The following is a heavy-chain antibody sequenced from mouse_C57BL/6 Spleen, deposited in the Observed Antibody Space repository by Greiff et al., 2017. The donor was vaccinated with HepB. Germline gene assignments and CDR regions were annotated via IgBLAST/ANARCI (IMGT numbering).Heavy chain of an antibody. CDR2: ILPGSGST. J-gene: IGHJ3*01. CDR3: ASTELGQFAY. V-gene: IGHV1-9*01. D-gene: IGHD4-1*01. Sequence: VQGVESGAELMKPGASVKLSCKATGYTFTGYWLEWVKQRPGHGLEWNGEILPGSGSTNYNEKFKGNATFTADTSSNTAYMQLSSLTTEDSAIYYCASTELGQFAYWGQGTMVTVSA. CDR1: GYTFTGYW.